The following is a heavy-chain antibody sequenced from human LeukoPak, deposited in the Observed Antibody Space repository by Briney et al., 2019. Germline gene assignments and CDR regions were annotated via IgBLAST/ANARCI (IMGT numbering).Heavy chain of an antibody. J-gene: IGHJ5*02. CDR1: GITFSTYR. D-gene: IGHD1-14*01. CDR2: ISSGSTFI. Sequence: GGSLRLSCAASGITFSTYRMNWVRQAPGKGLEWVSSISSGSTFIDYADSVKGRFTISRDNSKNTLYLQMNSLRAEDTAVYYCAKDTTPPKAGFDPWGQGTLVTVSS. V-gene: IGHV3-21*01. CDR3: AKDTTPPKAGFDP.